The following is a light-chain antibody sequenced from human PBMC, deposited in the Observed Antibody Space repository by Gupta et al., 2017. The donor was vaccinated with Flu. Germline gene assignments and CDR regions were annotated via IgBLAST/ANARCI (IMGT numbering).Light chain of an antibody. CDR1: SSDVGDYNY. CDR2: EVS. V-gene: IGLV2-14*01. J-gene: IGLJ3*02. CDR3: SSYTTSATWV. Sequence: QSALAQPASVSGSPGQSITISCTATSSDVGDYNYVSWYQQHPGKAHKLIIYEVSNRPSGISNRFSASKSVNTASLTISGLQAEDDADYYCSSYTTSATWVFGGGTKLTVL.